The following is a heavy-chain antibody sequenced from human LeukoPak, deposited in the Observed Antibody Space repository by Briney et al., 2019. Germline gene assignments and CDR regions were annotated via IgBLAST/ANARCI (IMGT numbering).Heavy chain of an antibody. CDR1: GGSISSSSYY. V-gene: IGHV4-39*07. Sequence: SETLSLTCTVSGGSISSSSYYWGWIRQPPGKGLEWIGSIYYSGSTYYNPSLKSRVTISVDTSKNQFSLKLSSVTAADTAVYYCARGSGSGYFHAFDIWGQGTMVTVSS. CDR2: IYYSGST. D-gene: IGHD3-22*01. CDR3: ARGSGSGYFHAFDI. J-gene: IGHJ3*02.